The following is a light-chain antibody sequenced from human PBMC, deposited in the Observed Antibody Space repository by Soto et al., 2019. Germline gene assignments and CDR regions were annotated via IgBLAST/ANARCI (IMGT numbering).Light chain of an antibody. V-gene: IGLV1-40*01. CDR3: QSFWV. CDR2: GDN. CDR1: SSNIGAGFD. J-gene: IGLJ3*02. Sequence: QSVLTQPPSVSGAPGQRATISCNGSSSNIGAGFDVHWYQQFPGTAPKLLIYGDNNRPSGAPDRFSGSKSDTTASLTISGVQAEDEADYYCQSFWVFGGGTKLTVL.